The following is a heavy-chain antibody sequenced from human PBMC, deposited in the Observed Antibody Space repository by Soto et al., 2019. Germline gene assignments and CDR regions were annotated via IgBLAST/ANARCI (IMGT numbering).Heavy chain of an antibody. CDR2: VSYDGSNN. Sequence: QVQLVESGGGVVQPGRSLRLSCAASGFTFSSYGMHWVRQAPGMGLEREAVVSYDGSNNNYADCVKARFTISRDNSKITLYLQMNSLRAEDTAVYYCAKDLGVGEYYFDYWGQGTLVTVSS. D-gene: IGHD3-10*01. CDR3: AKDLGVGEYYFDY. CDR1: GFTFSSYG. V-gene: IGHV3-30*18. J-gene: IGHJ4*02.